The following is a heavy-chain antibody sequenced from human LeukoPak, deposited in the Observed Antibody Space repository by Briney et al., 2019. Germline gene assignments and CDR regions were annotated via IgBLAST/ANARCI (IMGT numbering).Heavy chain of an antibody. CDR3: GGGTVFGVVQY. J-gene: IGHJ4*02. D-gene: IGHD3-3*01. Sequence: GGSLRLSCAASGYTFNSYAMHWVRQTPGKGLEWVAVISFDGSNEYYADSVKGRFTISRDNSKNTLYLQMNSLRPEDTALYYCGGGTVFGVVQYWGQGTLVTVSS. CDR1: GYTFNSYA. CDR2: ISFDGSNE. V-gene: IGHV3-30-3*01.